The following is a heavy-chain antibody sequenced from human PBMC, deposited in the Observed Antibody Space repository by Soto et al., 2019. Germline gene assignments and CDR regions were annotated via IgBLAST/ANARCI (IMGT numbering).Heavy chain of an antibody. CDR1: GYTFNTYG. Sequence: QVHLVQSGAEVRKPGASVKVSCKTSGYTFNTYGIIWVRQAPGQHLEWLGWISIRNGDTNYAQGFQGRVTLTTDTSATGYRELLNLRSDDSTVYCWGRVQLLPNPADDFCGQGPLVNVS. D-gene: IGHD3-16*01. V-gene: IGHV1-18*04. CDR3: GRVQLLPNPADDF. J-gene: IGHJ4*02. CDR2: ISIRNGDT.